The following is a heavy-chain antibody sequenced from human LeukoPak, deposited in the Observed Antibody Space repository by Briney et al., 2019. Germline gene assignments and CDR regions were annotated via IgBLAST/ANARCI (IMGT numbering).Heavy chain of an antibody. CDR2: IKQDESEG. CDR3: ARLSAYYYGSYFYYYMDV. D-gene: IGHD3-10*01. CDR1: GYSISSGYY. Sequence: ETLSLTCSVSGYSISSGYYWGWIRQPPGKGPEWVANIKQDESEGYSVDSVKGRFTISRDNAKNSVYLHMNSLRAEDTALYYCARLSAYYYGSYFYYYMDVWGKGTTVTVSS. J-gene: IGHJ6*03. V-gene: IGHV3-7*01.